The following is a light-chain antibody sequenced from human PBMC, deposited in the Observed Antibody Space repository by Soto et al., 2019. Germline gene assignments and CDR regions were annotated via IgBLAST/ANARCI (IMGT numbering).Light chain of an antibody. CDR2: DAS. CDR3: QQRSEWPLT. Sequence: EIVMTQSPATLSVSPGERATLSCRASQSVSSNLALYQQKPGQAPRLLLYDASNRATGIPAKFSGSGSGTDFTLTVSNLEPEDFAVYYCQQRSEWPLTFGGGTRWIS. CDR1: QSVSSN. J-gene: IGKJ4*01. V-gene: IGKV3-11*01.